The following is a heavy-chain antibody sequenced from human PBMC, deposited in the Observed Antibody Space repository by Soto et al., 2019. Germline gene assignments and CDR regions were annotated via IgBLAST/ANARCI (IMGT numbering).Heavy chain of an antibody. CDR2: ISGSGGST. CDR3: AKGGSDYDSSGYYTYFGAFYX. CDR1: GFTFSSYA. V-gene: IGHV3-23*01. J-gene: IGHJ3*02. Sequence: PGGSLRLSCAASGFTFSSYAMSWVRQAPGKGLEWVSAISGSGGSTYYADSVKGRFTISRDNSKNTLYLQMNSLIAEDTAVYYCAKGGSDYDSSGYYTYFGAFYXWGQVTMFTVS. D-gene: IGHD3-22*01.